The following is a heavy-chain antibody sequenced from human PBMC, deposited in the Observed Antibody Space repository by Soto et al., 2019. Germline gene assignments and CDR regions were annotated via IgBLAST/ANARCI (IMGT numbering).Heavy chain of an antibody. CDR1: GFSLSNARMG. V-gene: IGHV2-26*01. CDR2: IFSNHEK. D-gene: IGHD4-17*01. CDR3: ARTPDYQDAFNI. J-gene: IGHJ3*02. Sequence: QVTLKESGPVLVKPTEPLTLTCTVSGFSLSNARMGVSCIRQPPGKALEWLAHIFSNHEKSYRTSLKSRLTISTDTSKSQMVLTMTNMDPVDTATYYCARTPDYQDAFNIWGQGTMVTVSS.